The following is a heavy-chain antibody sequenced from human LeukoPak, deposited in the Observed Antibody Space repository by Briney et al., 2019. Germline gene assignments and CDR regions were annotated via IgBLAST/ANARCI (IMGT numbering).Heavy chain of an antibody. Sequence: GGSLRLSCAASGFTFSSYAMSWVRQAPGKGLEWVSAISGSGGSTYYADSVKGRFTISRDNSKNTLYLQMNSLRAEDTAVYYCAKAPENPWNYYYYCYMDVWGKGTTVTVSS. V-gene: IGHV3-23*01. D-gene: IGHD1-14*01. CDR2: ISGSGGST. CDR3: AKAPENPWNYYYYCYMDV. J-gene: IGHJ6*03. CDR1: GFTFSSYA.